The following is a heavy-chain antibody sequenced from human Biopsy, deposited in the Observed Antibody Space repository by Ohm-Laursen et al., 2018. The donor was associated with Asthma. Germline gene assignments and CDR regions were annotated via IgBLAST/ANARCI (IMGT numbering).Heavy chain of an antibody. V-gene: IGHV1-69*13. CDR3: ARAVDYSHYYGIDV. J-gene: IGHJ6*02. CDR2: IIPMFGTT. D-gene: IGHD3-10*01. Sequence: SVKVSCKASGGTFSNYAISWVRQAPGQGLEWMGGIIPMFGTTNYAQKFQGRVTITADESTSTAYMELSSLRSDDTAVYFRARAVDYSHYYGIDVWGQGTTVTVS. CDR1: GGTFSNYA.